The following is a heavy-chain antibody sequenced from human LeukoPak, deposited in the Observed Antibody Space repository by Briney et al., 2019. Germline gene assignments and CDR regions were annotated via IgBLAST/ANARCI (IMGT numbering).Heavy chain of an antibody. CDR1: GFTVSSNY. CDR2: IYSGGST. V-gene: IGHV3-53*04. Sequence: GGSLRLSWAASGFTVSSNYMSWVRQAPGKGLEWVSVIYSGGSTYYADSVMGRFTISRHNSKNTLYLQMNSLRAEDTAVYYCAREVLVGATTYAFDIWGQGTMVTVSS. CDR3: AREVLVGATTYAFDI. D-gene: IGHD1-26*01. J-gene: IGHJ3*02.